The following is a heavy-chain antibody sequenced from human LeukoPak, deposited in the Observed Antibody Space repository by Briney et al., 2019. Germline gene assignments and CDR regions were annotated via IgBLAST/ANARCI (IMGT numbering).Heavy chain of an antibody. CDR3: ARAPSEIGGYYPEYFRH. V-gene: IGHV3-74*01. J-gene: IGHJ1*01. Sequence: GGSLRLSCAASGFTFSTYWMHWVRQAPGNGLVWVSRIKSDGSTNYADSVKGRFTISRDNAKNTVSLQMNSLRPEDTGVYYCARAPSEIGGYYPEYFRHWGQGTLVTVSS. CDR1: GFTFSTYW. CDR2: IKSDGST. D-gene: IGHD3-22*01.